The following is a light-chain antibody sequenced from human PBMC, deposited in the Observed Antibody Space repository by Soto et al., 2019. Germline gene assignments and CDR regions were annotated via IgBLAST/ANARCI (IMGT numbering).Light chain of an antibody. CDR2: GNS. Sequence: QSVLTQPPSVSGAPGQRVTISCTGSSSNIGAGYDVHWYQQLPGTAPKLLIYGNSNRPSGVPDRFSGSKSGTSASLAITGRQAEDEADYYRQSYDSSLSGSVFGGGTKVTVL. V-gene: IGLV1-40*01. J-gene: IGLJ2*01. CDR1: SSNIGAGYD. CDR3: QSYDSSLSGSV.